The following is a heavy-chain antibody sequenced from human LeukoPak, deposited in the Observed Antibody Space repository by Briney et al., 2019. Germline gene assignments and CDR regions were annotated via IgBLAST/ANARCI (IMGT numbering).Heavy chain of an antibody. D-gene: IGHD7-27*01. Sequence: ASVKVSCKASGYTFTSYDLNWVRRATGQGLEWVGWMSPASGNTGYAQEFQGRVTMTRDTSVSTAYMELNSLRSEDTAVYYCARGPPNWGFDSWGQGTLVIVSS. CDR3: ARGPPNWGFDS. V-gene: IGHV1-8*01. CDR2: MSPASGNT. J-gene: IGHJ4*02. CDR1: GYTFTSYD.